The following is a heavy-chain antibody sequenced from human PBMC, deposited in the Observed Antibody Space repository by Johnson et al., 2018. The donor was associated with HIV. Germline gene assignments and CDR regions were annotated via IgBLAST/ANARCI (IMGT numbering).Heavy chain of an antibody. CDR1: GIRLRSYV. CDR2: ASYDGSNE. Sequence: QVQLVESGGGVVQPGRSLRLSCAASGIRLRSYVMHWVRQAPGTGLEWVAGASYDGSNEYYADSVRGRFAISRDNVKNSLYLQMNSLRAEDTAVYYCARDPRGQHPRGAFDIWGQVTMVTVSS. J-gene: IGHJ3*02. D-gene: IGHD6-13*01. CDR3: ARDPRGQHPRGAFDI. V-gene: IGHV3-30*19.